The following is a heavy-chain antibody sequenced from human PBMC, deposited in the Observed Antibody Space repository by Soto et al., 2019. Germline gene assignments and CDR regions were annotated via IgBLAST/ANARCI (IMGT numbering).Heavy chain of an antibody. CDR1: GFTFSSYW. D-gene: IGHD3-3*01. CDR2: INSDGTTT. CDR3: ARLSCGDYTCRLRYYYYTMDV. J-gene: IGHJ6*02. Sequence: GGSLRLSCAASGFTFSSYWMHWVRQAPGKGLVWVSHINSDGTTTTYADSVKGRFTISRDNAKNTLYLQMNSLRAEDTAVYYCARLSCGDYTCRLRYYYYTMDVWGQGTTVTVSS. V-gene: IGHV3-74*01.